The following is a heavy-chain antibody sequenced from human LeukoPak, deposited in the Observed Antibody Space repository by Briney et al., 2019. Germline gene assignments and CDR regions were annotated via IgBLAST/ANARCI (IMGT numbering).Heavy chain of an antibody. D-gene: IGHD4-17*01. CDR2: IIPIFGTA. J-gene: IGHJ4*02. CDR1: GGTFSSYA. Sequence: SVKVSCKASGGTFSSYAISWVRQAPGQGLEWMGGIIPIFGTANYAQKFQGRVTITADESTSTAYMELSSLRSEDTAVYYCAGDTDYGDYGFDYWGQGTLVTVSS. V-gene: IGHV1-69*13. CDR3: AGDTDYGDYGFDY.